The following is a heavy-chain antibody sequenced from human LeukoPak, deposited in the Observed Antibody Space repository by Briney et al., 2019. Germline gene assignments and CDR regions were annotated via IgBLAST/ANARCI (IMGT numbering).Heavy chain of an antibody. CDR2: INPSGGST. CDR1: GYTFTSYY. V-gene: IGHV1-46*01. CDR3: ARDRAVLRYSSGWYSDY. J-gene: IGHJ4*02. D-gene: IGHD6-19*01. Sequence: ASVKVSCKASGYTFTSYYMHWVRQAPGQVLEWMGMINPSGGSTSYAQKFQGRVTMTRDTSTSTVYMELSSLRSEDTAVYYCARDRAVLRYSSGWYSDYWGQGTLVTVSS.